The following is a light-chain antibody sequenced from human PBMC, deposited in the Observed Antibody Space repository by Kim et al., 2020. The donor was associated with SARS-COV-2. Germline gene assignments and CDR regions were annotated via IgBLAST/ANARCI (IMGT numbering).Light chain of an antibody. CDR2: EVS. J-gene: IGLJ1*01. V-gene: IGLV2-14*01. CDR1: SSDVGGYNY. CDR3: CSYTDTSTLV. Sequence: QSALTQPASVSGSPGQSITISCTGTSSDVGGYNYVSWYQQHPDKAPKLMIYEVSDRPSGVSNRFFGSKSGNTASLTISGLQAEDEADYYCCSYTDTSTLVFGTGTKVTVL.